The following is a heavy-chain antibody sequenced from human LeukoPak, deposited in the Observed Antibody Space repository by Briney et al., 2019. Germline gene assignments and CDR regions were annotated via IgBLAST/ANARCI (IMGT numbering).Heavy chain of an antibody. Sequence: GGSLRLSCTASGFSINSQAMSWVRQAPGKGLEWVSAISGVGDGYYAESVKGRFTIFRDNSRNTVFLQLNRLRAADTAVYYCANLYGDKDEKWGQGTLVTVSS. V-gene: IGHV3-23*01. CDR3: ANLYGDKDEK. D-gene: IGHD4-17*01. CDR2: ISGVGDG. J-gene: IGHJ4*02. CDR1: GFSINSQA.